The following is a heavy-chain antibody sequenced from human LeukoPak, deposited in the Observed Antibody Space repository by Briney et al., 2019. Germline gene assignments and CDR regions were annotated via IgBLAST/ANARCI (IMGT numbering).Heavy chain of an antibody. CDR2: IYTSGST. CDR3: ARGPLDFWSGYSNTAEYFQH. CDR1: GGSISSYY. J-gene: IGHJ1*01. V-gene: IGHV4-4*07. Sequence: PSDTLSLTCTVSGGSISSYYWSWIRQPAGKGLEWIGRIYTSGSTNYNPSLKSRVTMSADTSKNQFSLKLSSVTAADTAVYYCARGPLDFWSGYSNTAEYFQHWGQGTLVTVSS. D-gene: IGHD3-3*01.